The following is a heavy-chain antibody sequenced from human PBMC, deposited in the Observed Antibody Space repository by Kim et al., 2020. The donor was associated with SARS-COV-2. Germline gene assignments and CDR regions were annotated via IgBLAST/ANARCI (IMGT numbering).Heavy chain of an antibody. CDR1: GGSISSYY. D-gene: IGHD2-15*01. CDR3: AREAHCSGGSCYFGSYFTRGGFDP. V-gene: IGHV4-59*01. J-gene: IGHJ5*02. CDR2: IYYSGST. Sequence: SETLSLTCTVSGGSISSYYWSWIRQPPGKGLEWIGYIYYSGSTNYNPSLKSRVTISVVTSKNQFSLKLSSVTAADTAVDYCAREAHCSGGSCYFGSYFTRGGFDPWGQGTLVTVSS.